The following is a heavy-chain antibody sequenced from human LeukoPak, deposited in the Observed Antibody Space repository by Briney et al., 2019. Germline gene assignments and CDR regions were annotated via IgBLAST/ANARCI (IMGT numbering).Heavy chain of an antibody. CDR2: FDPEDGET. Sequence: EASVKVSCKVSGYTLTELSMHWVRQAPGKGLEWMGGFDPEDGETIYAQKFQGRVTMTEDTSTDTAYMELSSLRSEDTAVYYCATDPHYYGSGRYLYWGQGTLVTVSS. CDR1: GYTLTELS. CDR3: ATDPHYYGSGRYLY. D-gene: IGHD3-10*01. V-gene: IGHV1-24*01. J-gene: IGHJ4*02.